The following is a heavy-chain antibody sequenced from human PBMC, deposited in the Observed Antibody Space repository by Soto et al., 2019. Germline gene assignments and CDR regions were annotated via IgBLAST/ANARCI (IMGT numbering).Heavy chain of an antibody. CDR2: IYYSGST. J-gene: IGHJ6*02. D-gene: IGHD1-20*01. CDR3: ARDRAKWKDYYYYGMDV. CDR1: GGSISSGGDF. Sequence: QVQLQESGPGLVKPSQTLSLTCTVSGGSISSGGDFWTWIRQPPGKGLEWIGYIYYSGSTYDNPTLKSRLTMSVDTSKNQFSLKLSSVTAADTAVYYCARDRAKWKDYYYYGMDVGGQGTTVTVSS. V-gene: IGHV4-30-4*01.